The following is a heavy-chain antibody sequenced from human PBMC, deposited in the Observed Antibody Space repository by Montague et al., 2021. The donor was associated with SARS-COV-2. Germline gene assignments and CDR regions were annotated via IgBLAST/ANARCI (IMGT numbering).Heavy chain of an antibody. D-gene: IGHD4-17*01. V-gene: IGHV3-21*01. Sequence: SLRLSCAASGFTFSSYAMHWVRQAPGKGLEWVSSISSSSSYIYHADSVKGRFTISRDNAKNSLYLQMDSLRAEDTAVYYCARDLTTVTSKYFDYWGQGTLVTVSS. CDR3: ARDLTTVTSKYFDY. CDR1: GFTFSSYA. J-gene: IGHJ4*02. CDR2: ISSSSSYI.